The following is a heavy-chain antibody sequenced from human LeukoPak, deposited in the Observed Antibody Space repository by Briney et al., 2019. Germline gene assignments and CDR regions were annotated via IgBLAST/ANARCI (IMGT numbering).Heavy chain of an antibody. CDR2: ISYDGSNK. Sequence: GGSLRLSCAASGFTFSSYAMHWVRQASGKGLEWVAAISYDGSNKYYADSVKGRFTISRDNSKNTLYLQMNSLRAEDTAVYYCARYPNSGSQLPDYYYGMDVWGQGTTVTVSS. D-gene: IGHD1-26*01. V-gene: IGHV3-30-3*01. J-gene: IGHJ6*02. CDR3: ARYPNSGSQLPDYYYGMDV. CDR1: GFTFSSYA.